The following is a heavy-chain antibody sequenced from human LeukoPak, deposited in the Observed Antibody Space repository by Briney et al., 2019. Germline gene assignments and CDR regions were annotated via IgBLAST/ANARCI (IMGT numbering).Heavy chain of an antibody. CDR3: ARDRLLAYCGGDCYTPSYYFDY. CDR1: GGSMSSYY. V-gene: IGHV4-4*07. CDR2: IYTSGST. D-gene: IGHD2-21*01. J-gene: IGHJ4*02. Sequence: SETLSLTCTVSGGSMSSYYWSWIRQPAGKGLEWIGRIYTSGSTNYNPSLKSRVTMSVDTSKNQFSLKLSSVTAADTAVYYCARDRLLAYCGGDCYTPSYYFDYWGQGTLVTVSS.